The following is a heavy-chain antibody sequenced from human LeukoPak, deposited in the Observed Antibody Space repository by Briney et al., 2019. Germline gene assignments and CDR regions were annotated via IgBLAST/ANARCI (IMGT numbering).Heavy chain of an antibody. CDR3: ARDGGYSYGHALDY. D-gene: IGHD5-18*01. CDR2: IYSGGST. V-gene: IGHV3-53*01. J-gene: IGHJ4*02. CDR1: GFTVSSNY. Sequence: GGSLRLSCAASGFTVSSNYMSWVRQAPGKGLGWVSVIYSGGSTYYADSVKGRFTISRDNSKNTLYLQMNSLRAEDTAVYYCARDGGYSYGHALDYWGQGTLVTVSS.